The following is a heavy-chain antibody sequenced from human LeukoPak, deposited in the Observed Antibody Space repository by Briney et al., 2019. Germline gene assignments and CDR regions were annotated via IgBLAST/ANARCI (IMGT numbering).Heavy chain of an antibody. CDR1: GGSISGYY. D-gene: IGHD6-13*01. CDR2: IYYSGST. V-gene: IGHV4-59*01. CDR3: ARDHSSSWEYFDY. J-gene: IGHJ4*02. Sequence: SETLSLTCTVSGGSISGYYWSWIRQPPGKGLEWIGYIYYSGSTNYNPSLKSRVTISVDTSKNQFSLKLSSVTAADTAVYYCARDHSSSWEYFDYWGQGTLVTVPS.